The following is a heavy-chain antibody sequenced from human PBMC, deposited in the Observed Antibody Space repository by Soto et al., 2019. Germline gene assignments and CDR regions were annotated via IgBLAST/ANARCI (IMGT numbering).Heavy chain of an antibody. CDR2: IYYRGNT. Sequence: SETLSLTCTVSGGSISSYYWAWIRQPPGKGLEWIGCIYYRGNTNYNPSLKSRVTISVDTSKNQFSLKLSSVTAADTAVYYCARQPGYYDVLTGYSTYYFDYWGQGTPVTVSS. CDR3: ARQPGYYDVLTGYSTYYFDY. D-gene: IGHD3-9*01. CDR1: GGSISSYY. J-gene: IGHJ4*02. V-gene: IGHV4-59*08.